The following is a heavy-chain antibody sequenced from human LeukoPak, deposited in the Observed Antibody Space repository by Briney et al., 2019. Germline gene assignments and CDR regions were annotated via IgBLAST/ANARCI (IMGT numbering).Heavy chain of an antibody. CDR2: INPNSGGT. CDR3: ARGIQLWLHTVYYYYYMDV. CDR1: GYTFTGYY. V-gene: IGHV1-2*02. D-gene: IGHD5-18*01. Sequence: ASVKVSCKASGYTFTGYYMHWVRQAPGQGLEWMGWINPNSGGTGYAQKFQGRVTMTRDTSISTAYMELSRLRSDDTAVYYCARGIQLWLHTVYYYYYMDVWGKGTTVTVSS. J-gene: IGHJ6*03.